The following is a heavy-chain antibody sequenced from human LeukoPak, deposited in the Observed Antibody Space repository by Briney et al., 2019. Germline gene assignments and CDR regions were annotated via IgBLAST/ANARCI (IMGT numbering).Heavy chain of an antibody. CDR2: ISYDGSNK. V-gene: IGHV3-30-3*01. J-gene: IGHJ4*02. CDR3: ARDSARYCSGGSCHLIDY. Sequence: PGGSLRLSCAASGFTFSSYAMHWVRQAPGKGLEWVAVISYDGSNKYYADSVKGRFTISRDNSKNTLYLQMNSLRAEDTAVYYCARDSARYCSGGSCHLIDYWGQGTLVTVSS. D-gene: IGHD2-15*01. CDR1: GFTFSSYA.